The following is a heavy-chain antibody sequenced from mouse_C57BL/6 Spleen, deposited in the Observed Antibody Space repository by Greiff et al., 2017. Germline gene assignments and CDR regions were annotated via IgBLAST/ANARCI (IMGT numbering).Heavy chain of an antibody. CDR3: ARSSYDYDDDMDY. CDR1: GYTFTSYW. V-gene: IGHV1-52*01. CDR2: IDPSDSET. Sequence: QVQLQQPGAELVRPGSSVKLSCKASGYTFTSYWMHWVKQRPIQGLEWIGNIDPSDSETHYNQKFKDKATLTVDKSSSTAYMQCSSLTSEDSAVYYGARSSYDYDDDMDYWGQGTSVTVSS. J-gene: IGHJ4*01. D-gene: IGHD2-4*01.